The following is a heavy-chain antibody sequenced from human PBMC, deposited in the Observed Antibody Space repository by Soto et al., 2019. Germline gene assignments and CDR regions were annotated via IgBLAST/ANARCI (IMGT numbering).Heavy chain of an antibody. D-gene: IGHD6-6*01. J-gene: IGHJ6*02. Sequence: EVQLVESGGGLIQPGGSLRLSCAASGFTVSSNYMSWVRQAPGKGLEWVSVIYSGGSTYYADSVKGRFTISRDNSKNTLYLQMNSLRAEDTAVYSCARDYRQLAGMDVWGQGTTVTVSS. CDR3: ARDYRQLAGMDV. CDR2: IYSGGST. V-gene: IGHV3-53*01. CDR1: GFTVSSNY.